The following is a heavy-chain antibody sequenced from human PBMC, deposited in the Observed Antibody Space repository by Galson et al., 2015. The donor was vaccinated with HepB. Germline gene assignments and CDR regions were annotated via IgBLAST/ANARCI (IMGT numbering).Heavy chain of an antibody. J-gene: IGHJ4*02. D-gene: IGHD3-22*01. Sequence: SLRLSCAASGFTFSEYYMSWIRQAPGKGLEWVSYISGSSSYTNYADSVKGRFTSSRDNAKNSLYLQMNSLRAEDTAVYYCASAPGDYYDSSGTDWGQGTLVTGSS. CDR1: GFTFSEYY. V-gene: IGHV3-11*06. CDR2: ISGSSSYT. CDR3: ASAPGDYYDSSGTD.